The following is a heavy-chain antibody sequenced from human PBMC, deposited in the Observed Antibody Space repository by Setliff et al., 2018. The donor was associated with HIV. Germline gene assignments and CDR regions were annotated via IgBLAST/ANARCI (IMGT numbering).Heavy chain of an antibody. CDR1: GGSISSGEYY. CDR2: IYYSGTT. D-gene: IGHD3-22*01. CDR3: VRLTTTYYYDSSAYYHPV. V-gene: IGHV4-39*01. J-gene: IGHJ4*02. Sequence: SETLSLTCTVSGGSISSGEYYRGWIRQPPGKGLEWIGTIYYSGTTYYNPSVKSRVTISVDTSKNQFSLKLSSVTAADAAVFYCVRLTTTYYYDSSAYYHPVWGQGTLVTVSS.